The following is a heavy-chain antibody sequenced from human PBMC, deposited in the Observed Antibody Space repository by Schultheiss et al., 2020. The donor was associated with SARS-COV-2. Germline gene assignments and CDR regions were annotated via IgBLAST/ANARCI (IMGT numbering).Heavy chain of an antibody. Sequence: SQTLSLTCAVSGYSISSGYYWGWIRQPPGKGLEWIGSIYHSGNTYYNPSLKSRVTIAVDTSKNQFSLKLTSVTAADTAVYYCAIMRGGYQLIPKWFDPWGQGTLVTVSS. J-gene: IGHJ5*02. D-gene: IGHD2-2*01. CDR1: GYSISSGYY. CDR2: IYHSGNT. CDR3: AIMRGGYQLIPKWFDP. V-gene: IGHV4-38-2*01.